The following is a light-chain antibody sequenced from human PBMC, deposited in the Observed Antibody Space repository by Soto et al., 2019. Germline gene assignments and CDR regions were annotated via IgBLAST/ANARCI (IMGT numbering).Light chain of an antibody. Sequence: DIQMTQSPSTLSSSVGDRVTITCRASQSITTWLAWYQQKPGKAPKLLIYKATKLQSGVPSRFSGSGSGTEFSLTISSLQPEDFAIYYCQQYNDYQYTFGQGTKLEIK. J-gene: IGKJ2*01. CDR2: KAT. V-gene: IGKV1-5*03. CDR1: QSITTW. CDR3: QQYNDYQYT.